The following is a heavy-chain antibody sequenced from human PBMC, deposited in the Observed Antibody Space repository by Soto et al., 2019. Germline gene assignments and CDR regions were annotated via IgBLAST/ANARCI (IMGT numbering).Heavy chain of an antibody. D-gene: IGHD3-3*01. J-gene: IGHJ4*02. CDR2: IWYDGSNK. Sequence: GGSLRLSCAASGFTFSSYGMHWVRQAPGKGLEWVAVIWYDGSNKYYADSVKGRFTISRDNSKNTLYLQMNSLRAEDTAVYYCARDQDFGVVIIGGFGFDYWGQGTLVTVSS. V-gene: IGHV3-33*01. CDR3: ARDQDFGVVIIGGFGFDY. CDR1: GFTFSSYG.